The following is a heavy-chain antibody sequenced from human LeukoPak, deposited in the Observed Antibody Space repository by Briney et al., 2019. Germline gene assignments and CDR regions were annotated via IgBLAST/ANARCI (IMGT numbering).Heavy chain of an antibody. D-gene: IGHD3-22*01. V-gene: IGHV3-23*01. J-gene: IGHJ4*02. Sequence: RGSLRLSCAASGFTFSRSAMTWVRQGPGTGLEFVASIIYSGGATYYADSVKGRFTISKDNSKNTLYLQMNSLRAEDTALYYCAKDGLYYDGSEHVYYFDSWGQGTLVTVSS. CDR3: AKDGLYYDGSEHVYYFDS. CDR1: GFTFSRSA. CDR2: IIYSGGAT.